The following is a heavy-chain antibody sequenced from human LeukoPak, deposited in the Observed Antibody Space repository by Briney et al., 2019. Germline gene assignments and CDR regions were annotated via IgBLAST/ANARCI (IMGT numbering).Heavy chain of an antibody. V-gene: IGHV4-34*01. CDR2: INHSGST. Sequence: SETLSLTCAVYGGSFSGYYWSCIRQPPGKGLEWIGEINHSGSTNYNPSIKSRVTISVDTSKNQFSLKLSSVTAADTAVYYYARGRLMYYDILTGYSIFDYWGQGTLVTVSS. CDR1: GGSFSGYY. D-gene: IGHD3-9*01. CDR3: ARGRLMYYDILTGYSIFDY. J-gene: IGHJ4*02.